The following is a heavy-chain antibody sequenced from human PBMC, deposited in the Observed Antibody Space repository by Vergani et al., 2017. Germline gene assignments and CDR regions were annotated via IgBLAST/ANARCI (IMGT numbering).Heavy chain of an antibody. D-gene: IGHD3-3*01. CDR3: ARYRFLEWLLYDYYYYMDV. Sequence: QVQLQQWGAGLLKPSETLSLTCAVYGGSFSGYYWSWIRQPPGTGLAWIGEINHSGSTNYNPSIKSRVTISVDTSKNQFSLKLSSVTAADTAVYYCARYRFLEWLLYDYYYYMDVWGKGTTVTVSS. V-gene: IGHV4-34*01. J-gene: IGHJ6*03. CDR1: GGSFSGYY. CDR2: INHSGST.